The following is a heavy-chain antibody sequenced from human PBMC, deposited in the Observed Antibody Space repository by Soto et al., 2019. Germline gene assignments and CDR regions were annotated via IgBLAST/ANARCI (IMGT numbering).Heavy chain of an antibody. CDR2: IYWDDDK. Sequence: QITLKESGPSLVKPTQTLTLTCTFSGFSLSTSGVGVGWISQPPGKALAWLALIYWDDDKRYSPSLKSRLTITKDTSKNQVIRTMTNIDPVDTATFYCAHYADGGLVYWGQGALVTVS. CDR1: GFSLSTSGVG. J-gene: IGHJ4*02. CDR3: AHYADGGLVY. D-gene: IGHD2-2*01. V-gene: IGHV2-5*02.